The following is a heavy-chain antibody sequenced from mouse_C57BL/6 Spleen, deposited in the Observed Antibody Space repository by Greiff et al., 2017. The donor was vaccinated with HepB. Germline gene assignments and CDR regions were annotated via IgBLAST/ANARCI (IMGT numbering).Heavy chain of an antibody. V-gene: IGHV5-17*01. CDR1: GFTFSDYG. CDR2: ISSGSSTI. Sequence: EVKLVESGGGLVKPGGSLKLSCAASGFTFSDYGMHWVRQAPEKGLEWVAYISSGSSTIYYADTVKGRVTISRDNAKNTLILQMTSLRSEDTAMYYCASDITTVGYFDVWGTGTTVTVSS. CDR3: ASDITTVGYFDV. D-gene: IGHD1-1*01. J-gene: IGHJ1*03.